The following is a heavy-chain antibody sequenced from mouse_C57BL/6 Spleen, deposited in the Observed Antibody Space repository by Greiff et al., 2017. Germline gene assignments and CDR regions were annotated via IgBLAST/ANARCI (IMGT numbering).Heavy chain of an antibody. CDR1: GYTFTDYY. CDR3: ARNPWDY. J-gene: IGHJ2*01. CDR2: IYPGSGNT. Sequence: QVQLQQSGAELVRPGASVKLSCKASGYTFTDYYINWVKQRPGQGLEWIARIYPGSGNTYYNEKFKGKATLTAEKSSSTAYMQLSSLTSEDSAVYFCARNPWDYWGQGTTLTVSS. V-gene: IGHV1-76*01.